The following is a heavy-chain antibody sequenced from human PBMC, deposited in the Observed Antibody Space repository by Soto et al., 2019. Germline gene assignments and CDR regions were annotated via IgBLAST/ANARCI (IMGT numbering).Heavy chain of an antibody. V-gene: IGHV3-23*01. D-gene: IGHD6-19*01. J-gene: IGHJ4*02. CDR3: AKDLDSSGWSAAYFDY. CDR2: ISGSGGST. Sequence: GGSLRLSCAASGFTFSSYAMSWVRQAPGKGLEWVSAISGSGGSTYYADSVKGRFTISRDNSKNTLYLQMNSLRAEDTAVYYSAKDLDSSGWSAAYFDYWGQGTLVTVSS. CDR1: GFTFSSYA.